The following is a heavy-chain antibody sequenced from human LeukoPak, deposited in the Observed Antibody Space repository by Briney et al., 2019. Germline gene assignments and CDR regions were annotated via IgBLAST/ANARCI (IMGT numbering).Heavy chain of an antibody. J-gene: IGHJ5*02. D-gene: IGHD1-20*01. CDR2: INHSGST. CDR1: GGSFSGYY. CDR3: ARGITGTAPLPSTYNWFDP. V-gene: IGHV4-34*01. Sequence: SETLSLTCAVYGGSFSGYYWSWIRQPPGKGLEWIGEINHSGSTNYNPSLKSRVTISVDTSRNQFSLKLSSVTAADTAVYYCARGITGTAPLPSTYNWFDPWGQGTLVTVSS.